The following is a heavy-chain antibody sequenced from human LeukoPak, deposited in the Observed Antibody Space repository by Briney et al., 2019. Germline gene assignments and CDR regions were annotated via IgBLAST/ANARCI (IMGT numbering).Heavy chain of an antibody. Sequence: ASVKVSCKASGYTFTSYYMHWVRQAPGQGLELMGIINPSGGSTSYAQKFQGRVTMTRDMSTSTVYMELSSLRSEDTAVYYCARDLRIAVVESAFDIWGQGTMVTVSS. V-gene: IGHV1-46*01. CDR2: INPSGGST. CDR1: GYTFTSYY. J-gene: IGHJ3*02. D-gene: IGHD3-22*01. CDR3: ARDLRIAVVESAFDI.